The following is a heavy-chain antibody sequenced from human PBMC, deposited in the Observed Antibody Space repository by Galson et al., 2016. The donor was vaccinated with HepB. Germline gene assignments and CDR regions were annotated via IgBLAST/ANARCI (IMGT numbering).Heavy chain of an antibody. D-gene: IGHD2-8*02. Sequence: SLRLSCAASGYIFSGYAMHWVRQAPGKGLEWLSLISYDGSDKYYADSVKGRFTIPRDNSKSTLHLQMNSLRAEDTAIYFCAKALAPYCSGGSCFRGFDSWGRGTLVTVSS. CDR3: AKALAPYCSGGSCFRGFDS. J-gene: IGHJ4*02. V-gene: IGHV3-30-3*01. CDR1: GYIFSGYA. CDR2: ISYDGSDK.